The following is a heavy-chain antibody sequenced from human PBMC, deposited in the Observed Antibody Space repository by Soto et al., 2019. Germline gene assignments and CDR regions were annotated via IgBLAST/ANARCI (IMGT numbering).Heavy chain of an antibody. J-gene: IGHJ4*02. D-gene: IGHD3-22*01. CDR3: ARARYYYDSSGYPGFDY. V-gene: IGHV1-3*01. CDR1: GGTFSSYT. CDR2: INASNGNT. Sequence: ASVKVSCKASGGTFSSYTISWVRQAPGQGLEWMGWINASNGNTKYSQKFQGRVTITRDTSASTAYMELSSLRSEDTAVYYCARARYYYDSSGYPGFDYWGQGTLVTVSS.